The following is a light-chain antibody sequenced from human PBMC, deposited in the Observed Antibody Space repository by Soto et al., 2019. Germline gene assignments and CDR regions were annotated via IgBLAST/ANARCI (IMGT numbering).Light chain of an antibody. V-gene: IGKV3-20*01. CDR2: GAS. J-gene: IGKJ1*01. CDR3: QQFGRSPPSWT. CDR1: QSVSSNY. Sequence: ETVLTQSPGTLSLSPGERATLSCRASQSVSSNYLAWYQQKPGQAPRLLMYGASTRATGIPDRFSGSGSGTDVTLPISRLEPEDFAVYYCQQFGRSPPSWTFGQGTKVEIK.